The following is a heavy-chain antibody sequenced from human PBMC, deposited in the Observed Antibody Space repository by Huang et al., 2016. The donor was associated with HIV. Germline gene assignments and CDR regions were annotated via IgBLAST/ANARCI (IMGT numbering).Heavy chain of an antibody. V-gene: IGHV3-30-3*01. D-gene: IGHD6-13*01. CDR2: ISNDGNNM. J-gene: IGHJ4*02. CDR3: ARGGILGTSWYRPFDY. CDR1: GFDFSSYA. Sequence: QVQLGESGGGVVQPEKSLRLSCAASGFDFSSYAMNWVRQATVKGPQWVAVISNDGNNMYYSDSVKGRFIISRDNSKNTLYLQMNSLRGEDTAIYYCARGGILGTSWYRPFDYWGQGTLVTVSS.